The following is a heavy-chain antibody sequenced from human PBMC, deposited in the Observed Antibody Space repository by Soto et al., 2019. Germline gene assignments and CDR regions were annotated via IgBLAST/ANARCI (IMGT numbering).Heavy chain of an antibody. CDR2: IYSDGNT. Sequence: PGGSLRLSCAASGFTVSSNYMSWVRQAPGKGLEWVSIIYSDGNTYYADSVKGRFTISRDNSKNTLYLQMNSLRAEDTAVYYCARDARGYSYGLFGYWAQGTLVTVSS. V-gene: IGHV3-53*01. J-gene: IGHJ4*01. CDR1: GFTVSSNY. D-gene: IGHD5-18*01. CDR3: ARDARGYSYGLFGY.